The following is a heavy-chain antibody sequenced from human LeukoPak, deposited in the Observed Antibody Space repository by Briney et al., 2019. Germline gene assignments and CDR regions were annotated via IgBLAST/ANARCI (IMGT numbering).Heavy chain of an antibody. Sequence: GGSLRLSCAASGFTFSSYGMHWVRQAPGKGLEWVAVISYDGSNKYYADSVKGRFTISRDNSKNTLYLQMNSLRAEDTAVYYCAKGGAILRGYSVTFFDYWGQGTLVTVSS. D-gene: IGHD5/OR15-5a*01. J-gene: IGHJ4*02. V-gene: IGHV3-30*18. CDR1: GFTFSSYG. CDR3: AKGGAILRGYSVTFFDY. CDR2: ISYDGSNK.